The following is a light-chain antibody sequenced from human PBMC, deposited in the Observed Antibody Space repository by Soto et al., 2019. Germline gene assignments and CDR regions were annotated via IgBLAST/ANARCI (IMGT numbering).Light chain of an antibody. Sequence: DIVMTQAPLSLSVTPGQPASISCKSSQSLLLSEGKTCLNWYLQNPGQAQQLLIYEVSSRFSEGSGRFSGIRDSFSGSGSGTDFTLRIIRVEAEDAGVYYCMQSIQLPYTFGQGTKLEIK. CDR1: QSLLLSEGKTC. V-gene: IGKV2D-29*01. CDR2: EVS. J-gene: IGKJ2*01. CDR3: MQSIQLPYT.